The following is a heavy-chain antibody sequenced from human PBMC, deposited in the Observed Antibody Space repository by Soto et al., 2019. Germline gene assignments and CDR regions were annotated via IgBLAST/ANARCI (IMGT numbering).Heavy chain of an antibody. D-gene: IGHD3-10*01. CDR3: AKDGRGSGSHYNSFGY. V-gene: IGHV3-53*01. CDR1: GFTVGNNY. Sequence: EVQLVESGGGLIQPGGSRKLSCAASGFTVGNNYMSWVRQAPGKGLEWVSLIYSTGTTKYADSVKGRFTVSRDNAKNTLYLQMNSLRAEDTAVYYCAKDGRGSGSHYNSFGYWGQGTLVTVSS. CDR2: IYSTGTT. J-gene: IGHJ4*02.